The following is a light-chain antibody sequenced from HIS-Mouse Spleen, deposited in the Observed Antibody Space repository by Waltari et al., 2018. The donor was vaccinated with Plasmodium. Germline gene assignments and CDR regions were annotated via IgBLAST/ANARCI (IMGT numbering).Light chain of an antibody. J-gene: IGLJ3*02. CDR1: SSDVGSYNL. Sequence: QSALTQPASLSGSPGQSITISCTGTSSDVGSYNLVSWYQQHPGKAPKLMIYEGSKRPSGVSNRCSGSKSGNTASLTISGLQAEDEADYYCCSYAGSSTFEVFGGGTKLTVL. CDR2: EGS. V-gene: IGLV2-23*03. CDR3: CSYAGSSTFEV.